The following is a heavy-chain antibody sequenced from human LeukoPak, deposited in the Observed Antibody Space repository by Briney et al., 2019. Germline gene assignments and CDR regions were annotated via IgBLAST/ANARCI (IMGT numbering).Heavy chain of an antibody. CDR1: GFTVSSNY. CDR2: IYSGGST. D-gene: IGHD6-19*01. CDR3: ARELVAVSDTVGDF. V-gene: IGHV3-66*01. J-gene: IGHJ4*02. Sequence: GGSLRLSCAASGFTVSSNYMSWVRQAPGKGLEWVSVIYSGGSTYYADSVKGRFTISRDNSKNTLYLQMNSLRAEDTAVYYCARELVAVSDTVGDFWGQGTLVTVSS.